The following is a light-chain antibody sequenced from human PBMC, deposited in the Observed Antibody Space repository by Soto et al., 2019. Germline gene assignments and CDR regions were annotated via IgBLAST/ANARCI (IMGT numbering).Light chain of an antibody. CDR1: QSISSW. CDR2: DAS. V-gene: IGKV1-5*01. CDR3: QQYKTYPYT. Sequence: DIQMTQAPSTLSASLGDRVTITCRASQSISSWLAWYHQKPGKAPKLLIYDASSLQSGVPSRFSGSGSGTEFTLIISSLQPDDFATYYCQQYKTYPYTFGQGTKLDIK. J-gene: IGKJ2*01.